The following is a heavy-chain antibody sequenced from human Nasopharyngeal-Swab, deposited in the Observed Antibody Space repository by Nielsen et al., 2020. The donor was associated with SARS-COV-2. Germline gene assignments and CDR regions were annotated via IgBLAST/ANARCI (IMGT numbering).Heavy chain of an antibody. Sequence: GGSLRLSCAASGFTFGSYWMSWVRQAPGKGLEWVANIKQDASEKSYVDSVKGRFTISRDNAKNSLYLQMNSLRAEDTAVYYCARGSYYGSGSSVDYWGQGTLVTVSS. CDR1: GFTFGSYW. V-gene: IGHV3-7*01. CDR2: IKQDASEK. J-gene: IGHJ4*02. D-gene: IGHD3-10*01. CDR3: ARGSYYGSGSSVDY.